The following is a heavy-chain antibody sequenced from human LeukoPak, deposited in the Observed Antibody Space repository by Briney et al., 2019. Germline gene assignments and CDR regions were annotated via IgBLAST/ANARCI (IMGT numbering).Heavy chain of an antibody. V-gene: IGHV3-33*01. CDR3: VRGADMNYNFENSFYFDS. CDR1: GFTMKNFG. CDR2: IWYDGSQR. J-gene: IGHJ4*02. D-gene: IGHD3-3*01. Sequence: PGRSLRLSCAVSGFTMKNFGMHSVRQAPGKGLEWVAVIWYDGSQRHYIDSVKGRFAISRENSMNTLSLEMNGLRVEDTAVYYCVRGADMNYNFENSFYFDSWGQGALVIVSS.